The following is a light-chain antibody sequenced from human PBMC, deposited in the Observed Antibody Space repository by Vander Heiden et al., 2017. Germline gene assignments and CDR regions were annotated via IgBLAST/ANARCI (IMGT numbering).Light chain of an antibody. CDR3: QSYDSSNQV. V-gene: IGLV6-57*01. J-gene: IGLJ2*01. CDR1: SGSIASNY. CDR2: DDN. Sequence: NFMLTQPHSVSESPGKTVTISCTRSSGSIASNYVQWYQQRPGSSPTTEIYDDNQSPSGVPDRFSGSIDSSSNSASLTISGLKTEDEADYYCQSYDSSNQVFGGGTKLTVL.